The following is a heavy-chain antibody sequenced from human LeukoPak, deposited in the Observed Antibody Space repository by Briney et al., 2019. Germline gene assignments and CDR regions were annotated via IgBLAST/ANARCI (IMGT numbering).Heavy chain of an antibody. J-gene: IGHJ6*02. V-gene: IGHV1-3*01. D-gene: IGHD3-9*01. Sequence: ASVMVSCKASGYTFTSYAMHWVRQAPGQRLEWMGWINAGNGNTKYSQKFQGRVTITRDTSASTAYMELSSLRSEDTAVYYCAREGPFYDILTGYNYYYGMDVWGQGTTVTVSS. CDR3: AREGPFYDILTGYNYYYGMDV. CDR1: GYTFTSYA. CDR2: INAGNGNT.